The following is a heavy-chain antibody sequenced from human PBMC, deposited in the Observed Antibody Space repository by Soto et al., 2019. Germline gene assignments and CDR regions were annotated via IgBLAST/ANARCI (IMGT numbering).Heavy chain of an antibody. V-gene: IGHV3-53*05. J-gene: IGHJ4*02. CDR2: ISSGGNT. D-gene: IGHD6-19*01. Sequence: GGSLRLSCTVSGFSVSSNRLGRVRQAPAKGLEWASVISSGGNTDYADSVRGRFTISRDSSRNTVYLQMNSLRPEDTAVYYCERVQSDGNGWYHFDYWGRGTLVTVSS. CDR1: GFSVSSNR. CDR3: ERVQSDGNGWYHFDY.